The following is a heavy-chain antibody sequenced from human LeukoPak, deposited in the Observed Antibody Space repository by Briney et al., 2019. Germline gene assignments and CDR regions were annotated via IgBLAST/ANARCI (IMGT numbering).Heavy chain of an antibody. Sequence: GGSLRLSCAASGFTFCKYWMLWLRQAPGKGLESVSRINTDGTVTTYADSVKGRFTVSRDNADNTMFLQMNSVRDEDTAVYYCATKQWLAPPPDSWGQGTPVTVSS. V-gene: IGHV3-74*01. CDR2: INTDGTVT. CDR1: GFTFCKYW. J-gene: IGHJ4*02. CDR3: ATKQWLAPPPDS. D-gene: IGHD6-19*01.